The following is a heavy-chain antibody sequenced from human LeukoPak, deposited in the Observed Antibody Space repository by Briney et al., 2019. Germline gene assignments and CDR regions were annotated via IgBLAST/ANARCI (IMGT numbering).Heavy chain of an antibody. CDR2: IKEDGSDK. Sequence: GGSLRLPCAASGFTLSSYAMHWVRQAPGRGLEWVANIKEDGSDKQYVDSVRGRFTISRDNAKNSLYLQMNSLRAEDTAVYYCARAGYSYGYYYYYYMDVWGKGTTVTVSS. V-gene: IGHV3-7*01. D-gene: IGHD5-18*01. CDR3: ARAGYSYGYYYYYYMDV. J-gene: IGHJ6*03. CDR1: GFTLSSYA.